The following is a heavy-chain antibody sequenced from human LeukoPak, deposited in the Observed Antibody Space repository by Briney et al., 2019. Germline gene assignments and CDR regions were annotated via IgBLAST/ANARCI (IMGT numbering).Heavy chain of an antibody. D-gene: IGHD3-22*01. V-gene: IGHV3-30*01. CDR3: ARDHYDSSGYSFPDAFDI. J-gene: IGHJ3*02. Sequence: GGSLRLSCAASGFTFSSYAMQWVRQAPGKGLEWVAVISYDGSNKYYADSVKGRFTISRDNSKNTLYLQMNSLRAEDTAVYYCARDHYDSSGYSFPDAFDIWGQGTMVTVSS. CDR1: GFTFSSYA. CDR2: ISYDGSNK.